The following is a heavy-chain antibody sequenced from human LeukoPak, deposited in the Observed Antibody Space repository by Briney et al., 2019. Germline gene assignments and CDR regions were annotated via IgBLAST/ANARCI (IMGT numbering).Heavy chain of an antibody. CDR3: ATTTYYDSSGYLLHDAFDI. CDR2: IIPIFGTA. D-gene: IGHD3-22*01. Sequence: GASVKVSCKASGGTFSSYAISWVRQAPGQGLEWMGGIIPIFGTANYAQKFQGRVTITADESTSTAYMELSSLRSEDTAVYYCATTTYYDSSGYLLHDAFDIWGQGTMVTVSS. V-gene: IGHV1-69*13. CDR1: GGTFSSYA. J-gene: IGHJ3*02.